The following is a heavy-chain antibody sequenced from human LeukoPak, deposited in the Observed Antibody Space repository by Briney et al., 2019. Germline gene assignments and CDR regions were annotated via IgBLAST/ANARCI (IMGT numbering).Heavy chain of an antibody. CDR3: AKDRDEGPTTRAKGFDY. D-gene: IGHD1-26*01. CDR1: GFTLSSYA. V-gene: IGHV3-23*01. J-gene: IGHJ4*02. CDR2: ISASGGST. Sequence: GGSLSLSCAASGFTLSSYAMSWVRRAPGKTLEWFSGISASGGSTFYADSVKSRFTISRENSKKTLYLQMNSLRAEDTAVYYCAKDRDEGPTTRAKGFDYWGQGTLVTVSS.